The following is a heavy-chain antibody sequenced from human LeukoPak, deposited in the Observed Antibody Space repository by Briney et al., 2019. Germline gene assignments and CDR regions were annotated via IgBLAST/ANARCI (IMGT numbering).Heavy chain of an antibody. Sequence: GGSLRLSCAASGFTFSNYGMHWVRQAPGKGLEWVAVISYDGSNKYYADSVKGRFTISRDNSKNTLYLQMNSLRAEDTAVYYCAKARVRGANRYYFVYWGQGTLVTVSS. J-gene: IGHJ4*02. D-gene: IGHD3-10*01. V-gene: IGHV3-30*18. CDR3: AKARVRGANRYYFVY. CDR2: ISYDGSNK. CDR1: GFTFSNYG.